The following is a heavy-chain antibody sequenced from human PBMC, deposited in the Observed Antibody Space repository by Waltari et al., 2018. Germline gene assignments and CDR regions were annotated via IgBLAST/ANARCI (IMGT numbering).Heavy chain of an antibody. CDR2: IYYSGST. Sequence: QVQLQESGPGLVKPSETLSLTCTVSGGSISRYYWSWIRQPPGKGLEWIGYIYYSGSTNYNPSLKSRVTISVDTSKNQFSLKLSSVTAADTAVYYCARVSYFFDYWGQGTLVTVSS. J-gene: IGHJ4*02. V-gene: IGHV4-59*01. CDR1: GGSISRYY. CDR3: ARVSYFFDY.